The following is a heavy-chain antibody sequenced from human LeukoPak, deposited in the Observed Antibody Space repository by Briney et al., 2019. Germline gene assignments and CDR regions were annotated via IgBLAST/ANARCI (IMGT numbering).Heavy chain of an antibody. Sequence: SETLSLTCTVSSGSITSYYWKWIRQSPGKGLEYIGHIYYTGTADYNPSLKSRVTMSVDTSKNQFSLRLMSVTASDTAVYFCAGAPNQHYFDYWGQGTLVTVSS. V-gene: IGHV4-59*01. CDR3: AGAPNQHYFDY. CDR2: IYYTGTA. CDR1: SGSITSYY. J-gene: IGHJ4*02.